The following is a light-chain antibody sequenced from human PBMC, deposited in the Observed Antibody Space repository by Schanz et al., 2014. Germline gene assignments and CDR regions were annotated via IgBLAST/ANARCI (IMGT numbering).Light chain of an antibody. CDR2: SNN. V-gene: IGLV1-47*02. Sequence: QSVLTQPPSASGTPGQRVTISCSGSSSNIGSNYVYWYQQLPGTAPKLLIYSNNQRPSGVPDRFSGSKSGTSASLAISGLRSEDEADYYCSSYTSSNIVVFGGGTKLTVL. CDR3: SSYTSSNIVV. J-gene: IGLJ2*01. CDR1: SSNIGSNY.